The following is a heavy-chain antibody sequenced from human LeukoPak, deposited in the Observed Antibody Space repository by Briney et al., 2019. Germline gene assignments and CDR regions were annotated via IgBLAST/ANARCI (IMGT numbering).Heavy chain of an antibody. D-gene: IGHD6-13*01. Sequence: PGGSLRLSCSASEFTFGTYAMPWVRQAPGKGLEYVSAISSNGRDAYYAASVRGRFSISRVNSNNTLYLQMSSLRPDDTAMYYCARLAAAGHSDFWGQGALVAVSS. CDR1: EFTFGTYA. V-gene: IGHV3-64D*06. CDR2: ISSNGRDA. CDR3: ARLAAAGHSDF. J-gene: IGHJ4*02.